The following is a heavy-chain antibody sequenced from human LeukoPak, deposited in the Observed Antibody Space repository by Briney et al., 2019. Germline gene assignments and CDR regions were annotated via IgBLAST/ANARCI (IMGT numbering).Heavy chain of an antibody. V-gene: IGHV4-59*01. CDR2: IYYSGST. CDR1: GGSISSYY. D-gene: IGHD1-26*01. CDR3: AREYREGAILFDY. Sequence: SETLSLTCTVSGGSISSYYWSWIRQPPGKGLEWIGYIYYSGSTNYNPSLKSRVTISVDTSKNQFSLKLSSVTAADTAVYYCAREYREGAILFDYWGQGTLVTVSS. J-gene: IGHJ4*02.